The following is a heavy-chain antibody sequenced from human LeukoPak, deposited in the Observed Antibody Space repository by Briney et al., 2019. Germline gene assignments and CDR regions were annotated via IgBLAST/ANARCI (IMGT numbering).Heavy chain of an antibody. Sequence: SQTLSLTCTVSGGSISSGGYYWSWIRQPPGKGLEWIGYIYHSGSTYYNPSLKSRVTISVDRSKNQFSLKLSSVTAADTAVYYCARDHGSSTIFASYYYYMDVWGKGTTVTVSS. CDR3: ARDHGSSTIFASYYYYMDV. J-gene: IGHJ6*03. D-gene: IGHD2-2*01. V-gene: IGHV4-30-2*01. CDR2: IYHSGST. CDR1: GGSISSGGYY.